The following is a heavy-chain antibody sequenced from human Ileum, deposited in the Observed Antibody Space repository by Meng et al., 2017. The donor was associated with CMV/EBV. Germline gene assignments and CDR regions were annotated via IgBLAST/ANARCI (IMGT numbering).Heavy chain of an antibody. D-gene: IGHD1-26*01. J-gene: IGHJ4*02. Sequence: ASVQVSCKASGYTFTGYYMHLVRQAPGQGLEWMGWINPNSGGTNYAQKFQGRVTMTRDTSISTAYMELSRLRSDDTAVYYCARAMEVGDTDYWGQGTLVTVSS. CDR2: INPNSGGT. CDR1: GYTFTGYY. V-gene: IGHV1-2*02. CDR3: ARAMEVGDTDY.